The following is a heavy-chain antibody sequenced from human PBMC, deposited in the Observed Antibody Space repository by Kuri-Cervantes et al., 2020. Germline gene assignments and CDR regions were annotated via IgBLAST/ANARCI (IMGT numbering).Heavy chain of an antibody. V-gene: IGHV1-69*06. Sequence: SVKVSCKASGYTFISYGISWVRQAPGRGPEWMGGIIPIFGTANYAQKFQGRVTITADKSTSTAYMELSSLRSEDTAVYYCARVSFRSGYVLGAFDIWGQGTMVTVSS. CDR1: GYTFISYG. D-gene: IGHD5-12*01. J-gene: IGHJ3*02. CDR3: ARVSFRSGYVLGAFDI. CDR2: IIPIFGTA.